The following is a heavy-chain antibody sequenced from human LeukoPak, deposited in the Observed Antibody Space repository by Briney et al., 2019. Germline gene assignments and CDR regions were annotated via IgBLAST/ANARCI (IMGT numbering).Heavy chain of an antibody. D-gene: IGHD3-3*01. J-gene: IGHJ6*03. V-gene: IGHV4-34*01. CDR2: INHSGST. Sequence: SETLSLTCAVYGGSFSGYYWSWIRQPPGKGLEWIGEINHSGSTNYNPSLKSRVTISVDTSKNQFSLKLSSVTAADTAVYYCARGRGRGYDLWSGYLNYYYYMDVWGKGTTVTVSS. CDR1: GGSFSGYY. CDR3: ARGRGRGYDLWSGYLNYYYYMDV.